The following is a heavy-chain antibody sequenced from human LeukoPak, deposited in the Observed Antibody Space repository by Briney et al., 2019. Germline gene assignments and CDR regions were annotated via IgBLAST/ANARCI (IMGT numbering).Heavy chain of an antibody. J-gene: IGHJ4*02. CDR2: IIPIFGIA. D-gene: IGHD1-26*01. V-gene: IGHV1-69*04. CDR1: GGTFSSYA. CDR3: ARGARVSGSPLVNYFDY. Sequence: SVKVSCKASGGTFSSYAISWVRQAAGQGLEWMGRIIPIFGIANYAQKFQGRVTITADKSTSTAYMELSSLRSEDTAVYYCARGARVSGSPLVNYFDYWGQGTLVTVSS.